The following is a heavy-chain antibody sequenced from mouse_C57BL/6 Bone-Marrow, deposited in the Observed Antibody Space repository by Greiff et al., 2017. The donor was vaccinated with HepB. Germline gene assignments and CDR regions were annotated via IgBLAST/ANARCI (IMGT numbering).Heavy chain of an antibody. CDR3: TRSVITTY. CDR1: GYTFTDYE. CDR2: IDPETGGT. V-gene: IGHV1-15*01. D-gene: IGHD1-1*01. J-gene: IGHJ2*01. Sequence: SGAELVRPGASVTLSCKASGYTFTDYEMHWVKQTPVHGLEWIGAIDPETGGTAYNQKFKGKAILTADKSSSTAYMELRSLTSEDSAVYYCTRSVITTYWGQGTTLTVSS.